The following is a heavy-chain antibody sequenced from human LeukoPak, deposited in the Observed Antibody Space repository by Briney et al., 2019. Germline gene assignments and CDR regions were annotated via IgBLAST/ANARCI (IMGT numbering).Heavy chain of an antibody. J-gene: IGHJ4*02. CDR2: INHSGST. Sequence: PSETLSLTCAVYGGSFSGYYWSWIRQPPGKGLEWIGEINHSGSTNYNPSLKSRVTISVDTSKNQFSLKLSSVTAADTAVYYCATGGQQLVPKGWGQGTLVTVSS. CDR1: GGSFSGYY. D-gene: IGHD6-13*01. V-gene: IGHV4-34*01. CDR3: ATGGQQLVPKG.